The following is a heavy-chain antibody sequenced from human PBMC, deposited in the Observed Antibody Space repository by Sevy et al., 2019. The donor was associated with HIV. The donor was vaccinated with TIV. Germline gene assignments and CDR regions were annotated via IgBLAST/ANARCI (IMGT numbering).Heavy chain of an antibody. J-gene: IGHJ4*02. Sequence: GGSLRLSCAASGFPFNDHAMHWVRQVPGKGLEWVSGISWNSRNIGYADSVKGRFTISRDNARHFVYLEMNSLRPEDTAVYYCARVDEQRWLRLYYFDYWGQGTLVTV. CDR1: GFPFNDHA. D-gene: IGHD5-12*01. CDR2: ISWNSRNI. CDR3: ARVDEQRWLRLYYFDY. V-gene: IGHV3-9*01.